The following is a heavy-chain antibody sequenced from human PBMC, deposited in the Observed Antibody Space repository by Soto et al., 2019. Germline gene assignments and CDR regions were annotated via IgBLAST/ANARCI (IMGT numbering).Heavy chain of an antibody. Sequence: GGSLRLSCIASGFTLSTYSMTWVRQAPGKGLEWLSYISKSSTTINYADSVKGRFTISRDNAKNSVYLEMSSLRDEDSAVYYCARDPPNFYYYGMDVWGQGTTVTVSS. CDR3: ARDPPNFYYYGMDV. J-gene: IGHJ6*02. CDR1: GFTLSTYS. V-gene: IGHV3-48*02. CDR2: ISKSSTTI.